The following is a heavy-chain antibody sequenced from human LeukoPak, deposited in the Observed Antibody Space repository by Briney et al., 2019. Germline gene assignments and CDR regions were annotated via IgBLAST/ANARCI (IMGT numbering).Heavy chain of an antibody. D-gene: IGHD2-21*02. CDR2: IFHSGGA. Sequence: GTLSLTCAVSGGSIVSRDWWTWVRQPPGKGLEWIGDIFHSGGANYNLSLRSRLTLSVDKSENQFSLRLSSVTAADTAVYYCARGLYDSVTAYHNDYDSWGPGTLVTVS. CDR3: ARGLYDSVTAYHNDYDS. J-gene: IGHJ4*02. V-gene: IGHV4-4*02. CDR1: GGSIVSRDW.